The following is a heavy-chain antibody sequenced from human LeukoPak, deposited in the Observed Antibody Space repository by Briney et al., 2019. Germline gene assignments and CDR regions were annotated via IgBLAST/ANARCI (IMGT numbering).Heavy chain of an antibody. CDR2: IYYSGST. J-gene: IGHJ6*03. D-gene: IGHD3-3*01. V-gene: IGHV4-59*01. CDR1: GGSISSYY. CDR3: ARVADYDFWSGGRYYYMDV. Sequence: SETLSLTCTVSGGSISSYYWSWIRQPPGKGLEWIGYIYYSGSTNYNPSLKSRVTISVDTSKNQFSLKLSSVTAADTAVYYCARVADYDFWSGGRYYYMDVWGKGTTVTVSS.